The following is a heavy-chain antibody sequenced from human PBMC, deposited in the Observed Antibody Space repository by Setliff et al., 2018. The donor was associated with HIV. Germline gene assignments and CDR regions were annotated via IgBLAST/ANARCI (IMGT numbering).Heavy chain of an antibody. V-gene: IGHV1-18*01. J-gene: IGHJ4*02. CDR1: NYTFTNYA. Sequence: ASVKVSCKASNYTFTNYAITWVRQAPGQRPEWMGWISAYDGDTKYEQKFHNRLSTTADTSTTTAYMDLRGLTSDDTGVYYCARVGLSAVPFPTVYWGQGTLVTVSS. D-gene: IGHD4-4*01. CDR3: ARVGLSAVPFPTVY. CDR2: ISAYDGDT.